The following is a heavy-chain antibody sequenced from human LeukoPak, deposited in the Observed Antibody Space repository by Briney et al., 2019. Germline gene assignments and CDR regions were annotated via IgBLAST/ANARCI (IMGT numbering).Heavy chain of an antibody. CDR1: GFTFSSYA. CDR3: AREVAGPFDY. CDR2: ISYDGSNK. Sequence: PGGSLRLSCAASGFTFSSYAMHWVRQAPGKGLEWVAVISYDGSNKYYADSVKGRFTISRDNSKNTLYLQMNSLRAEDTAVYYCAREVAGPFDYWGQGTLVTVSS. V-gene: IGHV3-30-3*01. D-gene: IGHD6-19*01. J-gene: IGHJ4*02.